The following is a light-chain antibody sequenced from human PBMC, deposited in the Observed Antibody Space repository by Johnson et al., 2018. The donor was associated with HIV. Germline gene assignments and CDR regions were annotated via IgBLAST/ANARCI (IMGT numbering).Light chain of an antibody. V-gene: IGLV1-51*02. J-gene: IGLJ1*01. Sequence: QSVLTQPPSVSAAPGQKVTISCSGSSSNIGNNYVSWYQQFPGTAPKLLIYENNKRPSGIPDRFSDSKSGTSATLGITGLTTGDEADYYCGTWDSGLSAHYVFGTGTRVTVL. CDR3: GTWDSGLSAHYV. CDR2: ENN. CDR1: SSNIGNNY.